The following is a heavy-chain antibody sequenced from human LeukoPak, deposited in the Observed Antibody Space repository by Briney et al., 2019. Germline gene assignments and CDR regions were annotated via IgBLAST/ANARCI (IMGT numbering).Heavy chain of an antibody. CDR1: GGSISSYY. CDR2: IYYSGST. D-gene: IGHD3-3*01. J-gene: IGHJ5*02. V-gene: IGHV4-59*01. CDR3: ARGGDPYWFDP. Sequence: SETLSLTCTVSGGSISSYYWSWIRQPPGKGLEWIGYIYYSGSTNYNPSLKSRVTISVDTSKNQFSLKLSSVTAAGTAVYYCARGGDPYWFDPWGQGTLVTVSS.